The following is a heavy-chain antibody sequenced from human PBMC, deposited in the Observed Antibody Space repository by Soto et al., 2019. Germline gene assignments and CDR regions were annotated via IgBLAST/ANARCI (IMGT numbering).Heavy chain of an antibody. V-gene: IGHV1-58*01. CDR1: GFTFTSSA. CDR2: IVVGSGNT. Sequence: ASVKVSCKASGFTFTSSAVQWVRQARGQRLEWIGWIVVGSGNTNYAQKFQERVTITRDMSTSTAYMELSSLRSEDTAVYYCAADAPYGDSMLGYYYYYMDVWGQGTTVTVSS. D-gene: IGHD4-17*01. J-gene: IGHJ6*03. CDR3: AADAPYGDSMLGYYYYYMDV.